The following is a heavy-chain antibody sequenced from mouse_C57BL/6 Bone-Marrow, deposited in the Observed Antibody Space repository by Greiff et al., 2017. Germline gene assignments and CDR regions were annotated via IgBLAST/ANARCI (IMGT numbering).Heavy chain of an antibody. V-gene: IGHV1-69*01. J-gene: IGHJ2*01. CDR1: GYTFTSYW. D-gene: IGHD3-3*01. Sequence: VQLQQPGAELVMPGASVKLSCKASGYTFTSYWMHWVKQRPGQGLEWIGEIDPSDSYTNYNQKFKGKSTLTVDKSSSTAYMQRSSLTSEDSAVYYCARDTRGYFDYWGQGTTLTVSS. CDR3: ARDTRGYFDY. CDR2: IDPSDSYT.